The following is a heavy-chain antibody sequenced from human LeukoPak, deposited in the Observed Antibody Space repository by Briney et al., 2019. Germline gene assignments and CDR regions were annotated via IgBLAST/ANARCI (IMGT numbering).Heavy chain of an antibody. CDR1: GFTFSTYE. V-gene: IGHV3-48*03. J-gene: IGHJ4*02. Sequence: PGGSLRLSCAASGFTFSTYEMNWVRQAPGKGLECVSYISSSGSTIYYADSVKGRFTISRDNAKNSLYLRMNSLRAEDTAIYYCARRRRGSGSSELDYWGQGTLVTVSS. CDR2: ISSSGSTI. CDR3: ARRRRGSGSSELDY. D-gene: IGHD3-10*01.